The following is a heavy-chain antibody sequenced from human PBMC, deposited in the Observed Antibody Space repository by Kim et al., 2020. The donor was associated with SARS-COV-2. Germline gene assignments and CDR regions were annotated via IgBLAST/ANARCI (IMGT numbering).Heavy chain of an antibody. CDR1: GGSISSSSYY. CDR3: ARHSLRFLEWANWFDP. CDR2: IYYSGST. Sequence: SETLSLTCTVSGGSISSSSYYWGWIRQPPGKGLEWIGSIYYSGSTYYNPSLKSRVTISVATSKNQFSLKLSSVTAADTAVYYCARHSLRFLEWANWFDPWGQGTLVTVSS. J-gene: IGHJ5*02. D-gene: IGHD3-3*01. V-gene: IGHV4-39*01.